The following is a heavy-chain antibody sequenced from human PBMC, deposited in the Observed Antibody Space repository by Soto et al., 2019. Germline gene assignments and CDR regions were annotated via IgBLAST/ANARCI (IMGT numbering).Heavy chain of an antibody. CDR2: IRSKANSYAT. J-gene: IGHJ4*02. Sequence: GGSLGLSCAASGFTFSGSAMHWVRQASGKGLEWVGRIRSKANSYATAYAASVKGRFTISRDDSKNTAYLQMNSLKTEDTAVYYCTRTYSSGWYGDDYWGQGTLVTVSS. D-gene: IGHD6-19*01. CDR1: GFTFSGSA. V-gene: IGHV3-73*01. CDR3: TRTYSSGWYGDDY.